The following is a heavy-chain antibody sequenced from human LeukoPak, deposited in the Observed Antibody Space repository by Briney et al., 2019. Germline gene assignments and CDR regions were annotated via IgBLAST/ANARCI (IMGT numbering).Heavy chain of an antibody. CDR1: GFTFSDYY. D-gene: IGHD2-15*01. V-gene: IGHV3-11*01. CDR3: ARDLKGGCSGGSCYYYGMDV. Sequence: GGSLRLSCAASGFTFSDYYMSWIRQAPGKGLEWVSYISSSGSTIYYADSVKGRFTISRDNAKNSLYLQMNSLRAEDTAVYYCARDLKGGCSGGSCYYYGMDVWGQGTTVTVSS. J-gene: IGHJ6*02. CDR2: ISSSGSTI.